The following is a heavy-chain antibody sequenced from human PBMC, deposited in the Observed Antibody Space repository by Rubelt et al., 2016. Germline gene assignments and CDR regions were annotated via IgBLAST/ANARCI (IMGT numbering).Heavy chain of an antibody. CDR1: GYTFTSYD. V-gene: IGHV1-8*01. D-gene: IGHD3-3*01. CDR3: ARLSITIFGVVVYYYGMDV. Sequence: QVQLVQSGAEVKKPEASVKVSCKASGYTFTSYDINWVRQATGQGLEWMGWMNPNSGNTGYAQKFQGRVTMTRNTSISTAYMVLSSLRSEDRAVYYCARLSITIFGVVVYYYGMDVWGQGTTVTVSS. J-gene: IGHJ6*02. CDR2: MNPNSGNT.